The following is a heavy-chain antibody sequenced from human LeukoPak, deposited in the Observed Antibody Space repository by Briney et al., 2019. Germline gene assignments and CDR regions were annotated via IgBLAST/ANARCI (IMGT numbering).Heavy chain of an antibody. CDR1: GASIRSGDYY. CDR3: ARDCSGGSRYSAFDI. Sequence: SETLSLTCTVSGASIRSGDYYWSWIRQPPGKGLEWIGYIYDSGSTYYNPSLKSRITISVDTSENRFSLKLSSVTATDTAVYYCARDCSGGSRYSAFDIWGQGTMVTVSS. V-gene: IGHV4-30-4*01. J-gene: IGHJ3*02. D-gene: IGHD2-15*01. CDR2: IYDSGST.